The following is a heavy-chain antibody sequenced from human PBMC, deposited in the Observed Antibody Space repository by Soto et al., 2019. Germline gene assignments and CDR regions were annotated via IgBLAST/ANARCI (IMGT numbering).Heavy chain of an antibody. CDR2: IIPIFGTA. J-gene: IGHJ4*02. CDR1: GGTFSSYA. D-gene: IGHD6-13*01. CDR3: ARDRLQQLVPPSYYFDY. Sequence: QVQLVQSGAEVKKPGSSVKVSCKASGGTFSSYAISWVRQAPGQGLEWMGGIIPIFGTANYAQKFQGRVTITEDESTSTAYMELSSLRSEDTAVYYCARDRLQQLVPPSYYFDYWGQGTLVTVSS. V-gene: IGHV1-69*01.